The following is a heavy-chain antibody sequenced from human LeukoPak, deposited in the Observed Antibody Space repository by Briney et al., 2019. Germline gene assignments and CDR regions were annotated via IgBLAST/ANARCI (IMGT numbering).Heavy chain of an antibody. CDR3: ARDRRQYSSSWYAFDY. CDR1: GGTFSSYA. J-gene: IGHJ4*02. Sequence: SVKVSRKASGGTFSSYAISWVRQAPGQGLEWMGGIMPIFGTANYAQKFQGRVTITADESTSTAYMEVRSLRSEDTAVYYCARDRRQYSSSWYAFDYWGQGTLVTVSS. CDR2: IMPIFGTA. D-gene: IGHD6-13*01. V-gene: IGHV1-69*01.